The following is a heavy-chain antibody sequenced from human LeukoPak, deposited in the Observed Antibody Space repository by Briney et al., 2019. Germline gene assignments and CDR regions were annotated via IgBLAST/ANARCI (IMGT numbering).Heavy chain of an antibody. CDR3: ARVELELRSWFDP. CDR1: GGTFISYA. J-gene: IGHJ5*02. D-gene: IGHD1-7*01. CDR2: IIPIFGTA. V-gene: IGHV1-69*13. Sequence: SVKVSCKASGGTFISYAISWVRQAGGRGLEWMGGIIPIFGTANYAQKFQGRVTITPDESTSTAYMELSSLRSEDTAVYYCARVELELRSWFDPWGQGTLVTVSS.